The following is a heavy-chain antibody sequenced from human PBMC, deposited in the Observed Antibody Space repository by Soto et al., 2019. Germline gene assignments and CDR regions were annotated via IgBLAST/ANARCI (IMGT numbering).Heavy chain of an antibody. Sequence: QVQLVESGGGVVQPGRSLRLSCAASGFTFSNYGMHWVRQAPGKGLEWVAVISYDGRDKHYLDSVKGRFTVSRDNSKNTLYLQMNSLRTEDTSVYYCFKEKRGYSSGEHWGQGTLVTVSS. D-gene: IGHD5-18*01. CDR2: ISYDGRDK. CDR1: GFTFSNYG. CDR3: FKEKRGYSSGEH. V-gene: IGHV3-30*18. J-gene: IGHJ4*02.